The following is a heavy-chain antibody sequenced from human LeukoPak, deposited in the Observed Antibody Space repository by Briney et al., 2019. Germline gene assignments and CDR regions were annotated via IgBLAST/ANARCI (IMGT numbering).Heavy chain of an antibody. Sequence: PSETLSLTCGDYGESIDGDYWTWIRQSPGKGLEWIGEISHSGSTNYNPSHKSRVTISADTSKKQFSLKLTSVTAEDTGVYYCARQNCVNAACPVDSWGQGTLVTVSS. CDR2: ISHSGST. D-gene: IGHD2-8*01. CDR3: ARQNCVNAACPVDS. J-gene: IGHJ4*02. V-gene: IGHV4-34*01. CDR1: GESIDGDY.